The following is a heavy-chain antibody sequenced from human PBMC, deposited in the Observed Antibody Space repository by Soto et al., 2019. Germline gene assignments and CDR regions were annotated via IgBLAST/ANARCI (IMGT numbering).Heavy chain of an antibody. CDR3: ARGLDCSGGSCSWFDP. Sequence: QVQLVESGGGVVQPGRSLRLSCAASGFTFSSYAMHWVRQAPGKGLEWVAVISYDGSNKYYADSVKGRFTISRDNSKNTLYLQMNSLRAEGTAVYYCARGLDCSGGSCSWFDPWGQGTLVTVSS. V-gene: IGHV3-30-3*01. CDR2: ISYDGSNK. D-gene: IGHD2-15*01. CDR1: GFTFSSYA. J-gene: IGHJ5*02.